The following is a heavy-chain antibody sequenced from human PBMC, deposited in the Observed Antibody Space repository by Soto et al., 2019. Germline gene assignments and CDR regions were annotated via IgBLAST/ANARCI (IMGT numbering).Heavy chain of an antibody. J-gene: IGHJ4*02. CDR1: GYTFSNYY. CDR2: INPSGGSS. Sequence: ASVKVSCKASGYTFSNYYLHWVRQAPGQGLEWMGVINPSGGSSSYAQKFQDRITMTRDTSTSTVFMELSSLTSEDTAVYYCARTPGIAAAALEYWGQGTLVTVSS. V-gene: IGHV1-46*01. CDR3: ARTPGIAAAALEY. D-gene: IGHD6-13*01.